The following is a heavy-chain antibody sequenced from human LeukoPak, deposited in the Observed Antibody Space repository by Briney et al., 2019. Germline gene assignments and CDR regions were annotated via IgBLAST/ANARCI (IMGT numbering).Heavy chain of an antibody. CDR1: GDSITGSSSY. V-gene: IGHV4-39*01. J-gene: IGHJ4*02. CDR3: ARQYYDNTGYYYFDY. CDR2: MYYSGST. D-gene: IGHD3-22*01. Sequence: SETLSLTCSVSGDSITGSSSYWGWICQPPGKGLEWIGSMYYSGSTYSNPSLKSRVTMSADTSKNQFSLKLSSVSAADTAVYFCARQYYDNTGYYYFDYWGQGTLVTVSS.